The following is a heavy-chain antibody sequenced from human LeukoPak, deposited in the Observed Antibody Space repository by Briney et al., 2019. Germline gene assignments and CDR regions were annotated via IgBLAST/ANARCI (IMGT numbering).Heavy chain of an antibody. CDR1: GFTFSSYW. J-gene: IGHJ4*02. CDR2: INQDGREK. V-gene: IGHV3-7*01. Sequence: PGGSLRLSCAASGFTFSSYWMSWVRQAPGKGLEWVANINQDGREKYYVGSVKGRFTISRDNAESSVYLQMNSLRAEDTAVYYCARDPPGYWGQGTLVTVSS. CDR3: ARDPPGY.